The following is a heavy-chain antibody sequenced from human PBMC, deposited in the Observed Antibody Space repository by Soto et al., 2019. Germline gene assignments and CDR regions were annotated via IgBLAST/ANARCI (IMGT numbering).Heavy chain of an antibody. D-gene: IGHD3-10*01. CDR1: GGSISSSSYY. V-gene: IGHV4-39*01. J-gene: IGHJ4*02. CDR3: ASGRGATYYYGSGSYYGARLFDY. CDR2: INHSGNT. Sequence: SETLSLTCTVSGGSISSSSYYWGWIRQPPGKGREWIGKINHSGNTNYNPSLKSRVTISVDTSKNQFSLKLSSVTAADTAVYYCASGRGATYYYGSGSYYGARLFDYWGQGTLVTVSS.